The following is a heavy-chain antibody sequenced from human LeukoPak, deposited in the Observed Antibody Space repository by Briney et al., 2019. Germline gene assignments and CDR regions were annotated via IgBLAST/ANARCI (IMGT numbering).Heavy chain of an antibody. CDR3: AKGMELLWFGEFRDSFDY. D-gene: IGHD3-10*01. J-gene: IGHJ4*02. CDR1: GFTVSSNY. V-gene: IGHV3-53*05. CDR2: IYSGGST. Sequence: GGSLRLSCAASGFTVSSNYMSWVRQAPGKGLEWVSVIYSGGSTYYADSVKGRFTISRDNSKNTLYLQMNSLRAEDTALYYCAKGMELLWFGEFRDSFDYWGQGTLVTVSS.